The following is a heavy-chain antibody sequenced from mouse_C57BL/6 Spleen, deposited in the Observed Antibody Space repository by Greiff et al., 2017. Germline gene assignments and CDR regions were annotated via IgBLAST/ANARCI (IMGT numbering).Heavy chain of an antibody. CDR1: GFSLTSYA. Sequence: VQVVESGPGLVAPSQSLSITCTVSGFSLTSYAISWVRQPPGKGLEWLGVLWTGGGTNYNSALKSRLSISKDNSKSQVFLKMTSLQTDDTARYYCARAYSNYNAMDYWGQGTSVTVSS. V-gene: IGHV2-9-1*01. J-gene: IGHJ4*01. CDR2: LWTGGGT. D-gene: IGHD2-5*01. CDR3: ARAYSNYNAMDY.